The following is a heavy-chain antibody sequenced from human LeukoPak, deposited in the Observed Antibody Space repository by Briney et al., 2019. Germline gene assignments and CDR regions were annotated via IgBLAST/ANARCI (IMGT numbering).Heavy chain of an antibody. D-gene: IGHD5-18*01. Sequence: QSGGSLRLSCAASGFTVSSNYMSWVRQAPGKGLEWESVIYSGGSTYYADSVKGRFTISRDNSKNTLYLQMNSLRAEDTAVYYCARTPLGLWYSYGYFDYWGQGTLVTVSS. CDR1: GFTVSSNY. J-gene: IGHJ4*02. CDR2: IYSGGST. V-gene: IGHV3-53*01. CDR3: ARTPLGLWYSYGYFDY.